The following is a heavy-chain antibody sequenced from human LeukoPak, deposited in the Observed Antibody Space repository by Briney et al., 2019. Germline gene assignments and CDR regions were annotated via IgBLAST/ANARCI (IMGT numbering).Heavy chain of an antibody. Sequence: SETLSLTCTVSDDSISSYYWSWIRQPPGKGLEWIGYVSYSGSPSYNPSLKSRVTMSVDTSKSQVSLKLTSVTAADTAIYYCARGWQTYSYWGQGTLVTVSS. CDR1: DDSISSYY. CDR2: VSYSGSP. CDR3: ARGWQTYSY. J-gene: IGHJ4*02. V-gene: IGHV4-59*01. D-gene: IGHD2-21*01.